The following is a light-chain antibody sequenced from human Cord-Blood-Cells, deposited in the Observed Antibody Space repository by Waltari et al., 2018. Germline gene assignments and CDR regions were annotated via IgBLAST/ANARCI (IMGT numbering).Light chain of an antibody. J-gene: IGKJ4*01. CDR1: QSLLHSNGYNY. V-gene: IGKV2-28*01. Sequence: DIVMTQSPLSLPVTPGEPASISCRSSQSLLHSNGYNYLDWYLQKPGQSLQLLIYLGSNRASGVPDRFSGSGSGTDFTLKISRVEAEDVGVYYCMQALQTPLFGGGTKVEIK. CDR3: MQALQTPL. CDR2: LGS.